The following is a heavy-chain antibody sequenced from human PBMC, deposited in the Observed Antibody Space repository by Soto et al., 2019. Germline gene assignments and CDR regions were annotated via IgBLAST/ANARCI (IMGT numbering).Heavy chain of an antibody. CDR2: ISSTTNYI. D-gene: IGHD2-8*01. J-gene: IGHJ1*01. V-gene: IGHV3-21*06. CDR1: GFTFTRFS. Sequence: GGSLRLSCAASGFTFTRFSMNWVRQAPGKGLEWVSSISSTTNYIYYGDSMKGRFTISRDNAKNSLYLEMNSLRAEDTAVYYCARDGVGYRPWEYFQHWGQGTLVTVSS. CDR3: ARDGVGYRPWEYFQH.